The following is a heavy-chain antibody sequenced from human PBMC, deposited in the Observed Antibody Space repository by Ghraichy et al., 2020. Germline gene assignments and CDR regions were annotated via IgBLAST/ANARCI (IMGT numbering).Heavy chain of an antibody. CDR2: VSASGSST. D-gene: IGHD5-12*01. J-gene: IGHJ3*02. CDR1: GFTFISYD. V-gene: IGHV3-23*01. Sequence: LSLTCAASGFTFISYDMSWVRQAPGTGLEWVSTVSASGSSTYYADTVRGRFTISRDISKNTLYLQMNSLRADDTAVYYCAKLRHDNTGHYDAFDIWAQGTMVTVSS. CDR3: AKLRHDNTGHYDAFDI.